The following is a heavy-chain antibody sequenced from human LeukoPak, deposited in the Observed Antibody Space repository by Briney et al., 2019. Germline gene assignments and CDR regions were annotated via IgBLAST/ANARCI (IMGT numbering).Heavy chain of an antibody. CDR1: GFTFSSYA. CDR3: ARALTYCSTVSCTYFDY. D-gene: IGHD2-15*01. CDR2: ISGSGGST. V-gene: IGHV3-23*01. J-gene: IGHJ4*02. Sequence: GGSLRLSCAASGFTFSSYAMSWVRQAPGKGLEWVSAISGSGGSTYYADSVKGRFTISRDNSRSTLYLQMNTLRAEDTAVYYCARALTYCSTVSCTYFDYWGQGTLVTVSS.